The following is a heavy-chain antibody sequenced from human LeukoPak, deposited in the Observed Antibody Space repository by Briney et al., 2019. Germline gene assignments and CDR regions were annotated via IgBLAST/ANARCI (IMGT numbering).Heavy chain of an antibody. V-gene: IGHV3-23*01. CDR1: GFTFSSYA. D-gene: IGHD6-13*01. CDR2: ISGGGGGI. Sequence: GGSLKLSCEASGFTFSSYAMSWVRQLPGKGLEWVSAISGGGGGIYYVDSVKGRFTISRDNSKNTLYLQMSSLRAGDTAVYYCAKDHFSSWTAGSSWPNNFDYWGQGTLVTVSS. CDR3: AKDHFSSWTAGSSWPNNFDY. J-gene: IGHJ4*02.